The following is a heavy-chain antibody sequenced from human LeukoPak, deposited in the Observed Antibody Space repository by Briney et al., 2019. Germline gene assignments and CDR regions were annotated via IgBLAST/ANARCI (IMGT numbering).Heavy chain of an antibody. CDR3: ATRGADIVIVPAATYGGVDYGMDV. CDR1: GYTFTSYY. Sequence: ASVKVSCKASGYTFTSYYMHWVRQAPAQGLEWMGVINPSGGSTSYAQKFQGRVTMTRDTSTSTVYMELSSLRSEDTAVYYCATRGADIVIVPAATYGGVDYGMDVWGQGTTVTVSS. J-gene: IGHJ6*02. V-gene: IGHV1-46*01. D-gene: IGHD2-2*01. CDR2: INPSGGST.